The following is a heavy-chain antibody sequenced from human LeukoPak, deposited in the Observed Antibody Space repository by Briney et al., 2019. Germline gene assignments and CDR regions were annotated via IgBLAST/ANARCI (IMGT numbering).Heavy chain of an antibody. CDR3: ATLTGYYKGGY. CDR1: GGTFSSYA. CDR2: INPNSGGT. D-gene: IGHD3-9*01. Sequence: ASVKVSCKASGGTFSSYAISWVRQAPGQGLEWMGWINPNSGGTNYAQKFQGRVTMTRDTSISTAYMELSRLRSDDAAVYYCATLTGYYKGGYWGQGTLVTVSS. V-gene: IGHV1-2*02. J-gene: IGHJ4*02.